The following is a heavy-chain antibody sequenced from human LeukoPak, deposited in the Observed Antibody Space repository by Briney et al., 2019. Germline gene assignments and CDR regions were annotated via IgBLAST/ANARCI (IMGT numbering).Heavy chain of an antibody. Sequence: GGSLRLSCAASGFTFSSYWMSWVRQAPGKGLEWVANIKQDGSEKYYVDSVKGRFTISRDNAKNSLYLQMNSLRAEDTAVYYCAKGPSLGSGPAGRAFDIWGQGTMVTVSS. V-gene: IGHV3-7*03. D-gene: IGHD2-15*01. CDR2: IKQDGSEK. J-gene: IGHJ3*02. CDR1: GFTFSSYW. CDR3: AKGPSLGSGPAGRAFDI.